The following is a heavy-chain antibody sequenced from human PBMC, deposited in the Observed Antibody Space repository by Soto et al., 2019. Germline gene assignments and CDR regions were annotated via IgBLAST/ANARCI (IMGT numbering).Heavy chain of an antibody. CDR1: GLTFNNYA. CDR2: ISATGGST. J-gene: IGHJ4*02. CDR3: AKDRLAGNFDY. V-gene: IGHV3-23*01. Sequence: GGSLRLSCAASGLTFNNYAMNWVRQAPGKGLEWVATISATGGSTYYADSVKGRFTISRDNSKNTLYLQMNGLRVEDTAVYYCAKDRLAGNFDYWGQGTQVTVSS.